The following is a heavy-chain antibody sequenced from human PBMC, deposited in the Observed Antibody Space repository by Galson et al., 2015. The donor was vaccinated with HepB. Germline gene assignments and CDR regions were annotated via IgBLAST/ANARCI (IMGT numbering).Heavy chain of an antibody. CDR3: TRSRDYYYDSSGVDAFDI. CDR1: GFTFGDYA. Sequence: SLRLSCAASGFTFGDYAMSWFRQAPGKGLEWVGFIRSKAYGGTTEYAASVKGRFTISGDDSKSIAYLQMNSLKTEDTAVYYCTRSRDYYYDSSGVDAFDIWGQGTMVTVSS. J-gene: IGHJ3*02. D-gene: IGHD3-22*01. V-gene: IGHV3-49*03. CDR2: IRSKAYGGTT.